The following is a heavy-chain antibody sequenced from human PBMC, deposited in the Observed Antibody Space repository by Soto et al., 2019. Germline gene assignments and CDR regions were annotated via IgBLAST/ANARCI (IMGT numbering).Heavy chain of an antibody. CDR2: IIPIFGTA. V-gene: IGHV1-69*13. D-gene: IGHD1-26*01. Sequence: SVKVSCKASGGTFSSYAISWVRQAPGQGLEWMGWIIPIFGTANYAQKFQGRFTITADESTSTAYMELSSLRSEDTAVYYCARDSGSYPYYYYGMDVWGQGTTVTVSS. J-gene: IGHJ6*02. CDR1: GGTFSSYA. CDR3: ARDSGSYPYYYYGMDV.